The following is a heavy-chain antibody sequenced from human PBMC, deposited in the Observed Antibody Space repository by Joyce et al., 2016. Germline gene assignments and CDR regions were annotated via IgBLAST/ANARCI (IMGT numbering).Heavy chain of an antibody. V-gene: IGHV3-7*04. Sequence: EVQLVESGGGFVPPGGSLRLSCAASGFTFSADWMDWVRQTPGKGLGWVANINPDGSEKYYVASVKGRFTISRDNAKNTLDLQMNSLRVEDTAVYFCARNRGWFKYDTWGQGTKVTVSS. D-gene: IGHD2/OR15-2a*01. CDR1: GFTFSADW. CDR3: ARNRGWFKYDT. J-gene: IGHJ3*02. CDR2: INPDGSEK.